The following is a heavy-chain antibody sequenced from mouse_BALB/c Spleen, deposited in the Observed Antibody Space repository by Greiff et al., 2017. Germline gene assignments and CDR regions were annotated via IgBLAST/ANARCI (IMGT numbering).Heavy chain of an antibody. J-gene: IGHJ3*01. CDR2: ISDGGSYT. V-gene: IGHV5-4*02. Sequence: EVQLVESGGGLVKPGGSLKLSCAASGFTFSDYYMYWVRQTPEKRLEWVATISDGGSYTYYPDSVKGRFTISRDNAKNNLYLQMSSLKSEDTAMYYCARDTGVRRRQSLFAYWGQGTLVTVSA. CDR1: GFTFSDYY. CDR3: ARDTGVRRRQSLFAY. D-gene: IGHD2-14*01.